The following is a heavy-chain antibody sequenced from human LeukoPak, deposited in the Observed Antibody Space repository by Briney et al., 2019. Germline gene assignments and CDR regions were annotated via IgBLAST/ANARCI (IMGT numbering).Heavy chain of an antibody. Sequence: QSGGSLRLSCAASGFTFRSYWMSWVRQAPGKGLEWVANIKQDGSEKYYVDSVKGRFTMSRDNAKNSLYLQMNSLRAEDTAVYYCASQAYGLFDYWGQGTLVTVSS. D-gene: IGHD3-16*01. CDR3: ASQAYGLFDY. CDR1: GFTFRSYW. V-gene: IGHV3-7*01. J-gene: IGHJ4*02. CDR2: IKQDGSEK.